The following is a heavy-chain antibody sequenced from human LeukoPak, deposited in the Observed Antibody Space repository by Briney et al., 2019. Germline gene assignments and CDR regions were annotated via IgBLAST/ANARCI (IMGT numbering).Heavy chain of an antibody. J-gene: IGHJ4*02. D-gene: IGHD6-13*01. V-gene: IGHV4-39*07. Sequence: SSETLSLTCTVSGVSISSSSYYWGWIRQPPGKGLEWIGSIYYSGSTYYNPSLKSRVTISVDTSKNQFSLKLSSVTAADTAVYYCARDTHYSSSSWRFDYWGQGTLVTVSS. CDR2: IYYSGST. CDR3: ARDTHYSSSSWRFDY. CDR1: GVSISSSSYY.